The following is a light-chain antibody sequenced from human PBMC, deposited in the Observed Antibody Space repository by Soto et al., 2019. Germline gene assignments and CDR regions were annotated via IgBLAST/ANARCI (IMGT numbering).Light chain of an antibody. CDR2: DAS. CDR3: QMYDSARVT. J-gene: IGKJ3*01. Sequence: EIVLTQSPTTLSLSPGERATLSCRASQSVSSYLAWYQQKPGQAPRLLIYDASNRATGIPARFSGSGSGTDFTLTISSLEPEDFATYYCQMYDSARVTFGPGTKVDIK. CDR1: QSVSSY. V-gene: IGKV3-11*01.